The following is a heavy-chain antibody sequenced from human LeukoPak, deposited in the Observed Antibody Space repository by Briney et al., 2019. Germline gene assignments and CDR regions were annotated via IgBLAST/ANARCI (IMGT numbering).Heavy chain of an antibody. CDR1: GFTFSGSA. V-gene: IGHV3-73*01. CDR3: TTPYGDYVEYYYYYGMDV. J-gene: IGHJ6*02. Sequence: GGSLKLSCAASGFTFSGSAMHWVRQASGKGLEWVGRIRSKGNSYTTAYAASVKGRFTISRDDSKNTAYLQMNSLKTEDTAVYYCTTPYGDYVEYYYYYGMDVWGQGTTVTVSS. CDR2: IRSKGNSYTT. D-gene: IGHD4-17*01.